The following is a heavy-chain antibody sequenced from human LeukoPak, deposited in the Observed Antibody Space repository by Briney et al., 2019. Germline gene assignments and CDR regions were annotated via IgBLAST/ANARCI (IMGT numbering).Heavy chain of an antibody. D-gene: IGHD2-15*01. CDR1: GFTFSSYW. V-gene: IGHV3-7*03. J-gene: IGHJ4*02. CDR2: IKQDGSEK. Sequence: PGGSLRLSCAASGFTFSSYWMSWVRQAPGRGLEWVANIKQDGSEKYYVDSVKGRFTISRDNAKNSLYLQMNSLRAEDTAVYYCARAPYCIGGSCRSDYWGQGTLVTVSS. CDR3: ARAPYCIGGSCRSDY.